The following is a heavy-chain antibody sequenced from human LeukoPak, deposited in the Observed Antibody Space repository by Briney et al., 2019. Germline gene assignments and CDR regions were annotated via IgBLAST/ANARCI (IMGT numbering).Heavy chain of an antibody. V-gene: IGHV1-46*01. D-gene: IGHD6-13*01. Sequence: ASVKVSCKASGYTFTSYYMHWVRQAPGQGLEWMGIINPSGGSTSYAQKFQGRVTMTRDTSTSTVYMELSSLRSEDTAVYYCARSSRWALGGSSWSRYDAFDIWGQGTMVTVSS. CDR1: GYTFTSYY. CDR3: ARSSRWALGGSSWSRYDAFDI. J-gene: IGHJ3*02. CDR2: INPSGGST.